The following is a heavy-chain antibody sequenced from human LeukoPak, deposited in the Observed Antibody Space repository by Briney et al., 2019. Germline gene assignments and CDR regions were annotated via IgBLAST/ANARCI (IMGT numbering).Heavy chain of an antibody. D-gene: IGHD3-3*01. CDR3: AREKGSGSDDAFDI. CDR2: ISSSSSYI. CDR1: GFTFSSYA. J-gene: IGHJ3*02. Sequence: PGRSLRLSCAASGFTFSSYAMHWVRQAPGKGLEWVSSISSSSSYIYYADSVKGRFTISRDNAKNSLYLQMNSLRAEDTAVYYCAREKGSGSDDAFDIWGQGTMVTVSS. V-gene: IGHV3-21*01.